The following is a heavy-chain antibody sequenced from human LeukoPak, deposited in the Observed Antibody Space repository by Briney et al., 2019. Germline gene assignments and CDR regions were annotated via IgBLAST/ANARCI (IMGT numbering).Heavy chain of an antibody. Sequence: GGSLRLSCAASGFTISSYSMNWVRQAPGKGLEWVSSISSSSSYIYYADSVKGRFTISRDNAKNSLYLQMNSLRAEDTAVYYCARGLRSTTLTTFDYWGQGTLVTVSS. D-gene: IGHD2/OR15-2a*01. CDR2: ISSSSSYI. CDR3: ARGLRSTTLTTFDY. V-gene: IGHV3-21*01. J-gene: IGHJ4*02. CDR1: GFTISSYS.